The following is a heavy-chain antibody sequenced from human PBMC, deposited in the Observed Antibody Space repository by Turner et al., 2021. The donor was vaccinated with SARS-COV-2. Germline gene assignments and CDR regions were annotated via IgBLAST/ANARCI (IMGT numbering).Heavy chain of an antibody. J-gene: IGHJ4*02. CDR2: ISAYNGNT. V-gene: IGHV1-18*01. CDR1: CYTFTSYG. D-gene: IGHD5-12*01. Sequence: QVQLVQSGAEVRKPGASVKPSGKSSCYTFTSYGISWVRQAPGQGLGWRGWISAYNGNTNYAQKLQGRVTMTTDTSTSTAYMELRSLRSDDTAVYYCARVGNGMATHNLFFDYWGQGTLVTVSS. CDR3: ARVGNGMATHNLFFDY.